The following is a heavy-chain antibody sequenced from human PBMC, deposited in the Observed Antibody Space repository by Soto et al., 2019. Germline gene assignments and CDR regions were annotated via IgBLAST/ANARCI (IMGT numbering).Heavy chain of an antibody. CDR2: IYYSGTT. CDR3: ARQLIT. J-gene: IGHJ4*02. CDR1: GGSISNYY. V-gene: IGHV4-59*08. Sequence: ASETLSLTCTVSGGSISNYYWTWIRQPPGKGLEWIGYIYYSGTTNYNPSLKSRVTISVDTSKNQFSLKLSSVTAADTAVYYCARQLITWGQGTLVTV.